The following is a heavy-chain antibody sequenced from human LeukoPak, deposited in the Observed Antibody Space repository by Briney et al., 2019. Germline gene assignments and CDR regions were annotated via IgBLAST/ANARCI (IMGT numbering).Heavy chain of an antibody. V-gene: IGHV3-30*18. Sequence: PGRSLRLSCAASGFTFSSYGMHWVRQAPGKGLEWVAVISYDGSNKYYADSVKGRFTISRDNSKNTLYLQMNSLRAEDTAVYYCAKDPGTKWLPTHYYYYMDVWGKGTTVTISS. D-gene: IGHD5-24*01. CDR1: GFTFSSYG. J-gene: IGHJ6*03. CDR2: ISYDGSNK. CDR3: AKDPGTKWLPTHYYYYMDV.